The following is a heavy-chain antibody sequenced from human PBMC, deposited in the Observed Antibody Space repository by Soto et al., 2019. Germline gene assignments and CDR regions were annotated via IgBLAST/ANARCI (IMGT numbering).Heavy chain of an antibody. CDR1: GFTFDDYT. CDR2: ISWDGGST. J-gene: IGHJ6*02. Sequence: PGGSLRLSCAASGFTFDDYTMHLVRQAPGKGLEWVSLISWDGGSTYYADSVKGRFTISRDNSKNSLYLQMNSLRTEDTALYYCAKDPDGRPAAIGLNYGMDVWGQGTTVTVS. D-gene: IGHD2-2*01. V-gene: IGHV3-43*01. CDR3: AKDPDGRPAAIGLNYGMDV.